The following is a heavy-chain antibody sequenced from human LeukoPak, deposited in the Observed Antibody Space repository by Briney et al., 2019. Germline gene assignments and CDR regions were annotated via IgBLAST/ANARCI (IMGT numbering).Heavy chain of an antibody. CDR2: TRYRTTWNT. Sequence: SQTLSLTCAISGDSVSSKSVSWSWMRQSPSRGLEYLGRTRYRTTWNTFYSLSVEGRITINADTSRNEVSLGLSSVTPEDTALYYCVRDFNWAFDYWGQGTLVTVSS. CDR1: GDSVSSKSVS. V-gene: IGHV6-1*01. CDR3: VRDFNWAFDY. J-gene: IGHJ4*02. D-gene: IGHD3-16*01.